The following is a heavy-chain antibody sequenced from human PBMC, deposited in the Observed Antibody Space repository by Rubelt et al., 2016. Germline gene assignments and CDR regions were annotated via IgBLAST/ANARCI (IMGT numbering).Heavy chain of an antibody. CDR2: ISGSGGST. CDR3: AKDLGRVDYGWFDP. Sequence: EVQLVESGGGLVQPGGSLRLSCAASGFTFSSYAMSWVRQAPGKGLEWVSAISGSGGSTYYAVSVKGRFTSSRDTAMKTLYLEMNSLKAEETAVYYCAKDLGRVDYGWFDPWGQGTLVTVSS. D-gene: IGHD3-16*01. J-gene: IGHJ5*02. V-gene: IGHV3-23*04. CDR1: GFTFSSYA.